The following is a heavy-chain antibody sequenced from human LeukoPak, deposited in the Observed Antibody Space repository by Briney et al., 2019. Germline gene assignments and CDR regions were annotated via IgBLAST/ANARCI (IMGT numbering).Heavy chain of an antibody. CDR2: INSDGSST. D-gene: IGHD2-2*01. CDR3: ARGYHNAFDI. CDR1: GFTFSSYW. V-gene: IGHV3-74*01. Sequence: PGGSLRLSCAASGFTFSSYWMHWVRQVPGKGLVWVSRINSDGSSTTYADSVKGRFTISRDNAKNTLYLQMNSLRVEDTAVYYCARGYHNAFDIWGQGTMVTVSS. J-gene: IGHJ3*02.